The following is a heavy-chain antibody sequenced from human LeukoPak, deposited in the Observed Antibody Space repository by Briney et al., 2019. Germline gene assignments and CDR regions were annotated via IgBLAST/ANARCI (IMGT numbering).Heavy chain of an antibody. D-gene: IGHD1-26*01. V-gene: IGHV3-30*02. Sequence: PGGSLRLSCEASGFTFSSYGMHWVRQAPGKGLEWLACVLRDDTNKYYADSVKGQFTTSRDNSKNTLFLQMNSLRAEDTAVYYCAKVGSWSYSYDAFDVWSQGTMVTVSS. CDR3: AKVGSWSYSYDAFDV. J-gene: IGHJ3*01. CDR2: VLRDDTNK. CDR1: GFTFSSYG.